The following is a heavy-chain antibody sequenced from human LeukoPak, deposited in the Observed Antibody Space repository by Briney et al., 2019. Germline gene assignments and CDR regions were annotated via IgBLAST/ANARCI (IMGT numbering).Heavy chain of an antibody. J-gene: IGHJ5*02. CDR2: ISSSGSSI. CDR3: ARDPPTSTSS. D-gene: IGHD5/OR15-5a*01. V-gene: IGHV3-48*03. CDR1: GFTFSSYE. Sequence: GGSLRLSCAASGFTFSSYEMNWVRQAPGKGLEWVSYISSSGSSIYYADSVKGRFTISRDNAKNSLYLQMNSLRAEDTAVYYCARDPPTSTSSWGQGTLVTVSS.